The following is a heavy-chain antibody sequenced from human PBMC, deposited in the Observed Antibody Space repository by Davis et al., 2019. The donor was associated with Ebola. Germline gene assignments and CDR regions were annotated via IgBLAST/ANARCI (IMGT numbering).Heavy chain of an antibody. J-gene: IGHJ5*02. CDR1: GGSFSGYY. CDR3: ARGYPSWFDP. CDR2: INHSGST. V-gene: IGHV4-34*01. Sequence: MPSETLSLTCAVYGGSFSGYYWSWIRQPPGKGLEWIGEINHSGSTNYNPSLKSRVTISVDTSKNQFSLKLSSVTAADTAVYYCARGYPSWFDPWGQGTLVTVSS.